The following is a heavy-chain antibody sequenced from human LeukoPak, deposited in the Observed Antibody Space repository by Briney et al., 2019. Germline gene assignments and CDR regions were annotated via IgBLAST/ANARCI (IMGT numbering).Heavy chain of an antibody. CDR1: GFTFSSYS. Sequence: GGSLRLSCAASGFTFSSYSMNWVRQAPGKGLEWVSSISSSSSYIYYADSVKGRFTISRDNAKNSLYLQMNSLRAEDTAVYYCARAHGGDWLVKGTIGYWGQGTLVTVSS. CDR2: ISSSSSYI. V-gene: IGHV3-21*01. CDR3: ARAHGGDWLVKGTIGY. J-gene: IGHJ4*02. D-gene: IGHD2-21*02.